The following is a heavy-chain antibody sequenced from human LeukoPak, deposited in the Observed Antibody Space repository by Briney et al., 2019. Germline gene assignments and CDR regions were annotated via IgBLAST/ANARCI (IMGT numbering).Heavy chain of an antibody. J-gene: IGHJ4*02. CDR1: GYTFTGYY. CDR2: ISAYNGNT. CDR3: ARGGHRAARLDFDY. Sequence: ASVKVSCKASGYTFTGYYMHWVRQAPGQGLEWMGWISAYNGNTNYAQKLQGRVTMTTDTSTSTAYMELRSLRSDDTAVYYCARGGHRAARLDFDYWGQGTLVTVSS. D-gene: IGHD6-6*01. V-gene: IGHV1-18*04.